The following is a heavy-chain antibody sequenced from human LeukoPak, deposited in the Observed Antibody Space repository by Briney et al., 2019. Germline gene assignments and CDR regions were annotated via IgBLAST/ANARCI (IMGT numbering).Heavy chain of an antibody. CDR3: ARDSIAAVFSGVNYYYYYGMDV. CDR2: IYYSGST. Sequence: PSETLSLTCTVSGGSISSGGYYWSWIRQHPGKGLEWIGYIYYSGSTYYNPSLKSRVTISVDTSKNQFSLQLNSVTPEDTAVYYCARDSIAAVFSGVNYYYYYGMDVWGQGTTVTVSS. J-gene: IGHJ6*02. CDR1: GGSISSGGYY. V-gene: IGHV4-31*03. D-gene: IGHD6-13*01.